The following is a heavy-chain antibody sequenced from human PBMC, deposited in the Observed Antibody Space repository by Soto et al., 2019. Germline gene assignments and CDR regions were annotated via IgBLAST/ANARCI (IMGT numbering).Heavy chain of an antibody. CDR2: INAGNGNT. CDR1: GYTFTSYA. Sequence: ASVKVSCKASGYTFTSYAMHWVRQAPGQRLEWMGWINAGNGNTKYSQKFQGRVTITRDTSASTAYMELSSLRSEDTAVYYCARDGVYCSSTSCYPDEFDYWGQGTLVTVSS. D-gene: IGHD2-2*01. J-gene: IGHJ4*02. V-gene: IGHV1-3*01. CDR3: ARDGVYCSSTSCYPDEFDY.